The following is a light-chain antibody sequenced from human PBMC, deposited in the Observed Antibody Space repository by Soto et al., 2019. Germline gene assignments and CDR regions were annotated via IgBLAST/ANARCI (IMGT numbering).Light chain of an antibody. V-gene: IGKV1-39*01. CDR1: QDISNY. J-gene: IGKJ4*01. Sequence: IQMTQSPSYVPASVGDRVTITCQASQDISNYLNWYQQKPGKAPKLLIYAASSLQSGVPSRFSGSGSGTDFTLTTSSLQPEDFATYYCQQSYSTPLTFGGGTKVDIK. CDR3: QQSYSTPLT. CDR2: AAS.